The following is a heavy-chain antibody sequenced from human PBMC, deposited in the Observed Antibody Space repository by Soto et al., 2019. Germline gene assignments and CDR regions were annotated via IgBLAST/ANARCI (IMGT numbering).Heavy chain of an antibody. V-gene: IGHV3-74*01. D-gene: IGHD3-22*01. Sequence: GGSLRLSCAASGFTFSSYWMHWVRQAPGKGLVWVSRINSDGSSTSYADSVKGRFTISRDNAKNTLYLQMNSLRAEDTAVYYCARYYYDSSGYYKFDYWGQGTLVTVSS. CDR2: INSDGSST. CDR1: GFTFSSYW. CDR3: ARYYYDSSGYYKFDY. J-gene: IGHJ4*02.